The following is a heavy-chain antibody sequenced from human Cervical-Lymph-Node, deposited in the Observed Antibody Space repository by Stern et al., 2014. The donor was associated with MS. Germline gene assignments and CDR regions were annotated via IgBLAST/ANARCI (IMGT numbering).Heavy chain of an antibody. CDR1: GFTFDDYA. D-gene: IGHD4-17*01. V-gene: IGHV3-9*01. Sequence: VQLMQSGGGLVQPGRSLRLSCAASGFTFDDYAMHWVRQGPGKGLEWVSGISWNSGGIGYADSVKGRFTISRDNARNSLYLQMNSLRAEDTALYYCVKDMDGDYEGFVAFDVWGQGTMVTVSS. CDR2: ISWNSGGI. CDR3: VKDMDGDYEGFVAFDV. J-gene: IGHJ3*01.